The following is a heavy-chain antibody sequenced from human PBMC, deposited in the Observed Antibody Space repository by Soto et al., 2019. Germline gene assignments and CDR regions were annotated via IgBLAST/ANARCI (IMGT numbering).Heavy chain of an antibody. CDR1: GFTFSSYG. CDR2: IWYDGSNK. J-gene: IGHJ6*01. CDR3: ARDGGYSYGNYYYYYYGMDV. D-gene: IGHD5-18*01. V-gene: IGHV3-33*01. Sequence: QVQLVESGGGVVQPGRSLRLSCAASGFTFSSYGMHWVRQAPGKGLEWVAVIWYDGSNKYYADSVKGRFTISRDNSKNTLYLQMNSLRAEDTAVYYCARDGGYSYGNYYYYYYGMDVW.